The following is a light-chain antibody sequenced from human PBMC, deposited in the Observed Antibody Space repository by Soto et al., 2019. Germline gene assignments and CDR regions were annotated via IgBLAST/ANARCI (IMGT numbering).Light chain of an antibody. CDR3: QQSYRFPKT. CDR2: AAS. CDR1: QTVTSY. V-gene: IGKV1-39*01. Sequence: DVQMTQSPSSLSASVGDSLTLTCRASQTVTSYLNWYQQKPGKAPKLLIYAASTLQSGVPSRFSGSGSGTEFTLTIISLQPEDFATYYCQQSYRFPKTFGRGTKGEVK. J-gene: IGKJ1*01.